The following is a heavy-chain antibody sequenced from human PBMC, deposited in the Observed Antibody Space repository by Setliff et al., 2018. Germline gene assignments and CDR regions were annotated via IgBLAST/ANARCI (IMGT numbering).Heavy chain of an antibody. V-gene: IGHV4-34*08. D-gene: IGHD2-8*02. CDR3: TVYNTGSSKDHY. Sequence: GSLRLSCAASGFTFSSYWMNWVRQPPGKGLEWIGEINHSGSTNYNPSLKSRVTISVDTSKNQFSLKLSSVTAADTALYYCTVYNTGSSKDHYWGQGTPVTVSS. CDR1: GFTFSSYW. CDR2: INHSGST. J-gene: IGHJ4*02.